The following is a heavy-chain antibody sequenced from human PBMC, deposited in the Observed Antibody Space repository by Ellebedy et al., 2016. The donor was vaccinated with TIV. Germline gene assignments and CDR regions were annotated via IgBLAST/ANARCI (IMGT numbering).Heavy chain of an antibody. CDR1: GFTFSDYG. V-gene: IGHV3-30*02. Sequence: GESLKISCAASGFTFSDYGMHWVRQAPGKGLEWVAFMRYDGSNKYYADSVKGRFTISRDNSKNTLYLRTNSLRAEDTAVYYCARDRWPYFFDCWGQGTLVTVSS. CDR3: ARDRWPYFFDC. J-gene: IGHJ4*02. D-gene: IGHD4-23*01. CDR2: MRYDGSNK.